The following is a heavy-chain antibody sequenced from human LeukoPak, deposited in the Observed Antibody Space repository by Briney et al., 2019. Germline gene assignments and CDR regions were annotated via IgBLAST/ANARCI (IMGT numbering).Heavy chain of an antibody. CDR3: ARVDVVTVGKNAFDI. Sequence: PGGSLRLSCAASGLTVSSNYMSWVRQAPGKGLEWVSVTYTGGSTNYADSVKGRFSISRDNSKNTLYLQMNSLRVEDTAVYYCARVDVVTVGKNAFDIWGQGTMVTVSS. D-gene: IGHD4-23*01. V-gene: IGHV3-53*01. CDR1: GLTVSSNY. J-gene: IGHJ3*02. CDR2: TYTGGST.